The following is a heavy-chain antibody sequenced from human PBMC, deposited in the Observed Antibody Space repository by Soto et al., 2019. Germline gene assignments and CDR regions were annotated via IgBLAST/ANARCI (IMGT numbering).Heavy chain of an antibody. CDR2: INAGNGNT. Sequence: ASVKVSCKASGYTFTSYAMHWLRQAPGQRLEWMGWINAGNGNTKYSQKFQGRVTITRDTSASTAYMELSSLRSEDTAVYYCARGVLRYFDWLSMGDYWGQGTLVTVSS. V-gene: IGHV1-3*01. CDR3: ARGVLRYFDWLSMGDY. D-gene: IGHD3-9*01. J-gene: IGHJ4*02. CDR1: GYTFTSYA.